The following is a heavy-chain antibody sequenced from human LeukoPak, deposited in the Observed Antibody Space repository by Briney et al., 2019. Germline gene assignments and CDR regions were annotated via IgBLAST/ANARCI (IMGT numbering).Heavy chain of an antibody. D-gene: IGHD2-15*01. Sequence: PSETLSHTCTVSGGSIRSYYWTWIRQPAGKGLEWIGRMYTSGSSNYNPSLKSRMTMSVDTSKNQFSLKLRSVTAADTAVYYCARGAVVLGYYYDGMDVWGQGTTVTVSS. CDR1: GGSIRSYY. CDR2: MYTSGSS. J-gene: IGHJ6*02. CDR3: ARGAVVLGYYYDGMDV. V-gene: IGHV4-4*07.